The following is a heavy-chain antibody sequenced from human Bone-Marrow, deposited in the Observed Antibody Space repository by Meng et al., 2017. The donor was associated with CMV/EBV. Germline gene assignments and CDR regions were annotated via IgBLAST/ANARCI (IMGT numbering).Heavy chain of an antibody. D-gene: IGHD3-3*01. Sequence: GESLKISCAASGFTVSSNYMSWVRQAPGKGLEWMGWINPNSGGTNYAQKFQGRVTMTRDTSISTAYMELSRLRSDDTAVYYCARDPIFGVVPANWFDPWGHGTLVTVSS. J-gene: IGHJ5*02. CDR1: GFTVSSNY. CDR2: INPNSGGT. V-gene: IGHV1-2*02. CDR3: ARDPIFGVVPANWFDP.